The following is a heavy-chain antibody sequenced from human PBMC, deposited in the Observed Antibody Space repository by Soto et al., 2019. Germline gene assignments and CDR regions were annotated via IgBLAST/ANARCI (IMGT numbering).Heavy chain of an antibody. CDR2: ISASGRDI. CDR1: GFTFSNFA. Sequence: GGSLRLSCAASGFTFSNFAMSWVRQAPGRGLEWVSGISASGRDIHYADSVKDRFTVSRDNSKNTLYLQMNSLRAEDTAIYYCAKGKTSGWYYFDYWGQGALVTVSS. D-gene: IGHD6-19*01. J-gene: IGHJ4*02. V-gene: IGHV3-23*01. CDR3: AKGKTSGWYYFDY.